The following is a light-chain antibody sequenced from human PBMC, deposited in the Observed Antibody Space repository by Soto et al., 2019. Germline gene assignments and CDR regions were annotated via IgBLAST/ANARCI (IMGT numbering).Light chain of an antibody. J-gene: IGKJ3*01. CDR2: GAS. Sequence: IVLTQSPGTLSLSPGERATLSFRASQSVSSSYLAWYQQKPGQAPRLLIYGASSRATGIPDRFSGSGSGTDFTLTISRLEPEDFAVYYCQQYGSSPQGITFGPGT. CDR3: QQYGSSPQGIT. CDR1: QSVSSSY. V-gene: IGKV3-20*01.